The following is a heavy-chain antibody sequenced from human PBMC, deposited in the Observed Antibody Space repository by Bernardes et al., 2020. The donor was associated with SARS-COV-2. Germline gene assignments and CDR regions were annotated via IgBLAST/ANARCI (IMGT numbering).Heavy chain of an antibody. CDR3: ARDFSSGTGYKYGHPNY. V-gene: IGHV1-46*01. D-gene: IGHD5-12*01. Sequence: ASVKVSCKASGYTFTNYYIHWVRQAPGKGLEWMGLIDPSAGSTSYTQKFQGRVTMTRDTSTSTVYMEMSSLRSEDTAVYYCARDFSSGTGYKYGHPNYWGQGTLVTVSS. CDR1: GYTFTNYY. J-gene: IGHJ4*02. CDR2: IDPSAGST.